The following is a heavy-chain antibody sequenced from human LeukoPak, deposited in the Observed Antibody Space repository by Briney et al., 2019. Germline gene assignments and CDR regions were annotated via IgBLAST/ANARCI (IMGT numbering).Heavy chain of an antibody. CDR2: INHSGST. D-gene: IGHD2-2*01. Sequence: SETLSLTCAVYGGSFSGYYWSWIRQPPGKGLEWIGEINHSGSTNYNPSLKSRVTISVDTSKNQFSLKLSPVTAADTAVYYCATLPVVPANNWFDPWGQGTLVTVSS. J-gene: IGHJ5*02. CDR3: ATLPVVPANNWFDP. CDR1: GGSFSGYY. V-gene: IGHV4-34*01.